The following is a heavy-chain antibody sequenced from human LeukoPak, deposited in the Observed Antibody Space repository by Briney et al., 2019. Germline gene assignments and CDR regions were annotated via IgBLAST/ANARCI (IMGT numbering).Heavy chain of an antibody. V-gene: IGHV1-8*01. CDR3: ARNPSRSDTYFDL. D-gene: IGHD5-18*01. CDR2: TNPSSRNR. J-gene: IGHJ4*02. CDR1: GYTFTDYE. Sequence: ASVKVSCKASGYTFTDYEINWVRQASGQGLAWMGWTNPSSRNRAYAPKFEGRVTMTTDTSTSTAYMELRSLTSEDTAVYYCARNPSRSDTYFDLWGQGTLVTVSS.